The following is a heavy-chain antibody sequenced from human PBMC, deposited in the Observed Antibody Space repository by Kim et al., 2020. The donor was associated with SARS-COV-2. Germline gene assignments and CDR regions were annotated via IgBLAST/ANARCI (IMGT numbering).Heavy chain of an antibody. CDR3: ARVPNYYDSPDFDY. J-gene: IGHJ4*02. D-gene: IGHD3-22*01. V-gene: IGHV1-2*06. Sequence: ASVKVSCKASGYTFTGYYMHWVRQAPGQGLEWMGRINPSSGGTNYAQKFQGRVTMTRDTSISTAYMELSRLRSDDTAVYYCARVPNYYDSPDFDYWGQGTLVTVSS. CDR2: INPSSGGT. CDR1: GYTFTGYY.